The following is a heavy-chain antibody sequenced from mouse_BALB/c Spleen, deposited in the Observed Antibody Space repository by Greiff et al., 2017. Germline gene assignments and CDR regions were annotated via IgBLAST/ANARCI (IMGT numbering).Heavy chain of an antibody. V-gene: IGHV1S81*02. CDR1: GYTFTSYY. CDR2: INPSNGGT. Sequence: VKLQESGAELVKPGASVKLSCKASGYTFTSYYMYWVKQRPGQGLEWIGEINPSNGGTNFNEKFKSKATLTVDKSSSTAYMQLSSLTSEDSAVYYCTRHIAYWGQGTLVTVSA. J-gene: IGHJ3*01. CDR3: TRHIAY.